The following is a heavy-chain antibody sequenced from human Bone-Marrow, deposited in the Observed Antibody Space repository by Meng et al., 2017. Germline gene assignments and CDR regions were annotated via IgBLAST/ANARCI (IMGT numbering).Heavy chain of an antibody. CDR3: GAEGGG. CDR1: GFTFSTPW. CDR2: IEGDGSEK. Sequence: GGSLRLSCEASGFTFSTPWMSWVRQAPGKGLEWVANIEGDGSEKNYVDSVKGRFTISRDNTKNSLYLQMNSLRVEDTAVYFWGAEGGGWGQGTLVTVSS. D-gene: IGHD3-16*01. J-gene: IGHJ4*02. V-gene: IGHV3-7*01.